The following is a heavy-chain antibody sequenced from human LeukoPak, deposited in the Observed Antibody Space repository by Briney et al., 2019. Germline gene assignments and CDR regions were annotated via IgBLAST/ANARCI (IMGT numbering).Heavy chain of an antibody. Sequence: GGSLRPSCAASGFDFSTYAINWVRQAPGKGLEWVSSISTTSSYIFYADSLKGRFTISRDNAKNSVYLQMNSLRPEDTAVYYCSRDRLGGLDYWGQGTLVTVSS. CDR2: ISTTSSYI. CDR3: SRDRLGGLDY. J-gene: IGHJ4*02. V-gene: IGHV3-21*01. D-gene: IGHD5-12*01. CDR1: GFDFSTYA.